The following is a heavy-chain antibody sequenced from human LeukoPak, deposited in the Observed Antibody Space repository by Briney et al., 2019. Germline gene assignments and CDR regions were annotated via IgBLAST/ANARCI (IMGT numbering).Heavy chain of an antibody. J-gene: IGHJ4*02. CDR2: INQDGSER. CDR1: GFTFSNYW. CDR3: ARIYGDYINYFDS. Sequence: GGSLRLSCTASGFTFSNYWMSWVRQAPEKGLEWVANINQDGSERYYVDSVKGRFTISRDNAKNSLYLQMNSLRAEDTAVYYCARIYGDYINYFDSWGQGTLATVSS. V-gene: IGHV3-7*03. D-gene: IGHD4-17*01.